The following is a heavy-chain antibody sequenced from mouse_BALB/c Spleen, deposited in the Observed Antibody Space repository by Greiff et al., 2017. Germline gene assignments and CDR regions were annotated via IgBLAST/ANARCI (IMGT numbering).Heavy chain of an antibody. CDR2: IYPGDGDT. V-gene: IGHV1-87*01. D-gene: IGHD1-2*01. Sequence: QVQLQQSGAELARPGASVKLSCKASGYTFTSYWMQWVKQRPGQGLEWIGAIYPGDGDTRYTQKFKGKATLTADKSSSTAYMQLSSLASEDSAVYYCANYYGYSWGQGTTLTVSS. J-gene: IGHJ2*01. CDR3: ANYYGYS. CDR1: GYTFTSYW.